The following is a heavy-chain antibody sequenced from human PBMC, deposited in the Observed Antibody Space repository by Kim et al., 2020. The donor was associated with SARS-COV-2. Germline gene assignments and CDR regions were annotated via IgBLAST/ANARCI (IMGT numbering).Heavy chain of an antibody. D-gene: IGHD3-10*01. V-gene: IGHV3-7*03. CDR2: MNQDGSEI. CDR3: ARESRYFGSGRRGDYYYSGMDV. CDR1: EFILSRYW. Sequence: GGSLRLSCTASEFILSRYWMSWVRQAPGKGLEWVANMNQDGSEIYYVDSVKGRFTISRDNAKNSLYLQMNSLRAEDTALYYCARESRYFGSGRRGDYYYSGMDVWGQGTTV. J-gene: IGHJ6*02.